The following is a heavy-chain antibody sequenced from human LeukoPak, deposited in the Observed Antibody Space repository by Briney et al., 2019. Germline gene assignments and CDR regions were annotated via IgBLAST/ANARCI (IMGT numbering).Heavy chain of an antibody. Sequence: GGSLRLSCVASGFSFNNYRMTWVSQAPGKGLEWVANIKQDGSEKQYVDSVKGRFAISRDNAKKSLYLQINTLRAEDTAVYYCVRGPHIAATSYWGQGTLVTVSS. D-gene: IGHD6-25*01. CDR1: GFSFNNYR. V-gene: IGHV3-7*03. CDR3: VRGPHIAATSY. J-gene: IGHJ4*02. CDR2: IKQDGSEK.